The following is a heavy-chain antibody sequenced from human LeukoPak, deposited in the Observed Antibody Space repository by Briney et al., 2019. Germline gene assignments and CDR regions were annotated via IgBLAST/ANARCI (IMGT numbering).Heavy chain of an antibody. CDR2: ISAYNGNT. CDR3: ARDSANSSSWYGWFYYYYMDV. V-gene: IGHV1-18*01. CDR1: GYTFTSYG. D-gene: IGHD6-13*01. J-gene: IGHJ6*03. Sequence: GSSVKVSCKASGYTFTSYGISWVRQAPGQGLEWMGWISAYNGNTNYAQKLQGRVTMTTDTSTSTAYMELRSLRSDDTAVYYCARDSANSSSWYGWFYYYYMDVWGKGTTVTVSS.